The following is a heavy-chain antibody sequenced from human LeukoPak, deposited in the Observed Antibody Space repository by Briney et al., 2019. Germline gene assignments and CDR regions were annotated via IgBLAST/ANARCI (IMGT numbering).Heavy chain of an antibody. Sequence: SETLSLTCTVSGGSISSSSYYWGWIRQPPGKGLEWIGTIYYSGSTYYNPSFKSRVTISVDTSKNQFSLKLSSVTAADTAVYYCASRYDYSNYIDYWGQGTLVTVSS. CDR1: GGSISSSSYY. CDR2: IYYSGST. CDR3: ASRYDYSNYIDY. V-gene: IGHV4-39*01. J-gene: IGHJ4*02. D-gene: IGHD4-11*01.